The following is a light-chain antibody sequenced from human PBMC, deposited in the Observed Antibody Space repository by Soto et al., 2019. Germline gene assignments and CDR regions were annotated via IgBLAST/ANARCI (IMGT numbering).Light chain of an antibody. J-gene: IGLJ1*01. CDR3: LSFKATSTHV. V-gene: IGLV2-14*01. CDR1: ISDIGAYGY. CDR2: EVN. Sequence: QSPLNQPASLSGSPGQSINIACTGTISDIGAYGYVSWFQQHPGKAPKLVISEVNNRPSGVCNRFSGSKSGNTAYLTISGLQVEDEAEYFCLSFKATSTHVFGTGTKVTVL.